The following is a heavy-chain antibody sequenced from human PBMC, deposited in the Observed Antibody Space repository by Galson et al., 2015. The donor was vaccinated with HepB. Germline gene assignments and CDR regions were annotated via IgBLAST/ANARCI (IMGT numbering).Heavy chain of an antibody. CDR3: AKEPPRGYGSGSYYYYGMDV. J-gene: IGHJ6*02. CDR1: GFTVSHNY. Sequence: SMRLSCAGSGFTVSHNYLNWVRQAPGKGLEWVSVTYGDGSTYFADSVKGRFSISRNESKNTLYLQMNSLRAEDTAVYYCAKEPPRGYGSGSYYYYGMDVWGQGTTVTVSS. CDR2: TYGDGST. D-gene: IGHD3-10*01. V-gene: IGHV3-53*01.